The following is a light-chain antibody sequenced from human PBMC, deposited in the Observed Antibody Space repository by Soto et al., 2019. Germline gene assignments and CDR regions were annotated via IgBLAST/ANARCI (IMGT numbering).Light chain of an antibody. CDR1: QGIGVR. CDR2: AAS. V-gene: IGKV1-12*01. J-gene: IGKJ4*01. CDR3: RQLNPYPVT. Sequence: IQMTQSPSSLSASIGDRVTISWRASQGIGVRLAWYPHKPGRAPQLLISAASTLQSGVPSRCCCSGAGPPCTRVISSLQPADVQTDSCRQLNPYPVTFGGGTKVDIK.